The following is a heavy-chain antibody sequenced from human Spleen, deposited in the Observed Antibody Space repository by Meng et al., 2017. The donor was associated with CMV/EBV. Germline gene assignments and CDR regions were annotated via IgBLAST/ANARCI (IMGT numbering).Heavy chain of an antibody. V-gene: IGHV2-5*02. J-gene: IGHJ4*02. CDR2: IYWDDDK. CDR1: GFSLSTSGMG. Sequence: QITLKESGPTLVKPTQTLTLTCTFSGFSLSTSGMGVGWIRQPPGKALEWLALIYWDDDKRYSPSLKSRLTITKDTSKNQVVLTMTSMDPVDTATYYCAHRDYCSGGTCTFDYWGQGTLVTVSS. CDR3: AHRDYCSGGTCTFDY. D-gene: IGHD2-15*01.